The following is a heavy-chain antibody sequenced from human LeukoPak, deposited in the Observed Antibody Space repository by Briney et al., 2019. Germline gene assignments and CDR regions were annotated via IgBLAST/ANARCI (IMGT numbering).Heavy chain of an antibody. CDR3: ARLDPYTKDDAFDI. Sequence: SETLSLTCAVYDGSFSGYYWSWIRQPPEKGLEWIGEINHSGSTNYNPSLKSRVTISVDTSKNQFSLKLSSVTAADTAVYYCARLDPYTKDDAFDIWGQGTMVTVSS. J-gene: IGHJ3*02. D-gene: IGHD2-2*02. V-gene: IGHV4-34*01. CDR1: DGSFSGYY. CDR2: INHSGST.